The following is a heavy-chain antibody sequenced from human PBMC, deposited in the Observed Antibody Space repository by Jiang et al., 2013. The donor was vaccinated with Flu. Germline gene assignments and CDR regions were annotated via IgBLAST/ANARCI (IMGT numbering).Heavy chain of an antibody. D-gene: IGHD4-23*01. CDR2: IYYTGSA. Sequence: GSGLVKPSETLSLTCTVSGGSISGYYWSWIRQPPGEGLEWIGYIYYTGSATYNPSLKSRLTMSVDMSRNQFSLELTSVTAADTAVYYCARDYGGNFVFGYWGQGTLATVS. V-gene: IGHV4-59*12. CDR3: ARDYGGNFVFGY. CDR1: GGSISGYY. J-gene: IGHJ4*02.